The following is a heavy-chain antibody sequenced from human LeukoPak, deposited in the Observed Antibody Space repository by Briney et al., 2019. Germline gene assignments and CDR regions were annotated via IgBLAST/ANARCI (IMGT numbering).Heavy chain of an antibody. CDR3: ARGLYSGYDLDY. CDR1: GGSISSSTYY. Sequence: PSETLSLTCTVSGGSISSSTYYWGWIRQPPGKGLEWIGSISYSGSSYYNPSLKSRVTISVDTSKNQFSLKLSSVTAADTAVYYCARGLYSGYDLDYWGQGTLVTVSS. CDR2: ISYSGSS. J-gene: IGHJ4*02. V-gene: IGHV4-39*07. D-gene: IGHD5-12*01.